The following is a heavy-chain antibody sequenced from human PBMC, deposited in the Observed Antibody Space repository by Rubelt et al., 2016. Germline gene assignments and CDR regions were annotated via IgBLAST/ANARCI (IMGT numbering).Heavy chain of an antibody. J-gene: IGHJ4*02. V-gene: IGHV4-59*12. D-gene: IGHD4-17*01. CDR1: GGSISAYY. Sequence: QVQLQESGPGLVKASETLSLTCAVSGGSISAYYCSWIRQPPGKGLEWIGYIYYSGSTSYNPSLNSRSTLSVDTSKKQYSLKLDSVTAADTAGYYCAGDPGDYGDYSLDYWGQGTLVTVSS. CDR3: AGDPGDYGDYSLDY. CDR2: IYYSGST.